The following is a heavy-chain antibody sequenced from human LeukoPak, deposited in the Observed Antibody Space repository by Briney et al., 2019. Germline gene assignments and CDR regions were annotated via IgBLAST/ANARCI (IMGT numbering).Heavy chain of an antibody. J-gene: IGHJ4*02. Sequence: SETLSLTSTVSGGSISSGGYYWSWIRQPPGKGLEWIGYIYHSGSTYYNPSLKSRVTISVDRSKNQFSLKLSSVTAADTAVYYCARMELLERKDYWGQGTLVTVSS. CDR2: IYHSGST. CDR3: ARMELLERKDY. V-gene: IGHV4-30-2*01. CDR1: GGSISSGGYY. D-gene: IGHD1-26*01.